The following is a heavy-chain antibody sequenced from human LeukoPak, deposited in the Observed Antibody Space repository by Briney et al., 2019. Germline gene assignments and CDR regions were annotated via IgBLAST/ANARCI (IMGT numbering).Heavy chain of an antibody. CDR1: GGTFSSYA. CDR2: IIPIFGTA. Sequence: ASVKVSCKASGGTFSSYAISWVRQAPGQGLEWMGGIIPIFGTANYAQKFQGRVTITADESTSTAYMELSSLRSEDTAVYYCARESPLLYYYDSSGYGPFDYWGQGTLVTVSS. V-gene: IGHV1-69*01. D-gene: IGHD3-22*01. J-gene: IGHJ4*02. CDR3: ARESPLLYYYDSSGYGPFDY.